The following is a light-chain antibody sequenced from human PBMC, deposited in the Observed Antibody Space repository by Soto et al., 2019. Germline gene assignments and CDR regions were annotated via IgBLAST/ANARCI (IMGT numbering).Light chain of an antibody. J-gene: IGLJ1*01. CDR2: SGN. V-gene: IGLV1-44*01. CDR3: AAWDDSLNAYV. Sequence: QSLLTHPPSSSGPPGQKVTISCSGGSSNIGRNTVNWYQQLPGTAPKLLIYSGNQRPQGVPDRFSGSKSGASASLAITGLQSADETDYYCAAWDDSLNAYVFGTGTKV. CDR1: SSNIGRNT.